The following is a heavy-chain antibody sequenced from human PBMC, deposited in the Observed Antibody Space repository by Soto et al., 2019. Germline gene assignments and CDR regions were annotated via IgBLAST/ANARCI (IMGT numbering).Heavy chain of an antibody. D-gene: IGHD5-12*01. J-gene: IGHJ4*02. Sequence: QVQLVQSGAEVTKPGASVKVSCQTSGYTFTHHGISWVRQAPGRGLEWVGWISAFTDYTDYAQKFQGRVTLTTDKPTSTAYMELRSLTSDDTAVYYCVKDRPRLTQNVDGLFWGQGTLVTVSS. CDR2: ISAFTDYT. CDR3: VKDRPRLTQNVDGLF. CDR1: GYTFTHHG. V-gene: IGHV1-18*01.